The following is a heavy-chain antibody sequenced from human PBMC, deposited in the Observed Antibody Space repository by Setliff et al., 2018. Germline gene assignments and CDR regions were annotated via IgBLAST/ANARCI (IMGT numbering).Heavy chain of an antibody. Sequence: PGGSLRLSCVTSGFTFSTYWMHWVRQAPGQGLVWVARISTDGSSITYADSVKGRFTISRDNARNTLYLQMNSLRAEDTAVYYCAKVRGNYDSSGYYYFDYWGQGTLVTVSS. D-gene: IGHD3-22*01. V-gene: IGHV3-74*03. CDR1: GFTFSTYW. J-gene: IGHJ4*02. CDR3: AKVRGNYDSSGYYYFDY. CDR2: ISTDGSSI.